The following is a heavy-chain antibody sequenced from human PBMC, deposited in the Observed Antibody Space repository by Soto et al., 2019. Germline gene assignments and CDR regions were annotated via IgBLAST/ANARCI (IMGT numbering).Heavy chain of an antibody. V-gene: IGHV3-15*01. CDR3: TTDDPINRN. J-gene: IGHJ4*02. CDR2: IKSKTDGETT. CDR1: GFTFSNAW. Sequence: GGSLRLSCAASGFTFSNAWMSWVRQAPGKGLEWVGRIKSKTDGETTDYAAPVIGRFSISRDDSKNMLYLQMNSLKTEDAAVYYCTTDDPINRNWGQGTLVTVSS.